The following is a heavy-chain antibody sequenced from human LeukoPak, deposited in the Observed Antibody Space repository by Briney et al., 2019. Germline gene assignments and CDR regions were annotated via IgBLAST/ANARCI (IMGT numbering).Heavy chain of an antibody. Sequence: GGSLRLSCVASGFTISDYPMSWVRQAPGKGLEWVSSISGSDSSTYYADSVKGRFTISRDNSKNTLYLQMNSLRAEDTAVYYCAKCGWQFGPFDAYDIWGQGTMVTVSS. V-gene: IGHV3-23*01. CDR3: AKCGWQFGPFDAYDI. CDR1: GFTISDYP. CDR2: ISGSDSST. D-gene: IGHD3-10*01. J-gene: IGHJ3*02.